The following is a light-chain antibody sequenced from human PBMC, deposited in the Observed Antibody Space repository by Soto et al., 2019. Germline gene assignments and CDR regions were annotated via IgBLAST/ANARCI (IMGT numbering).Light chain of an antibody. J-gene: IGKJ1*01. CDR3: MQGTLWPWT. V-gene: IGKV2-30*01. CDR2: KIS. CDR1: QILVDRDGNTY. Sequence: DVVMTQSPLSLPVTLGQPASISCSSSQILVDRDGNTYFNWYQRRPGQPPRRLIYKISYRDSGVPDRFSGSGSGTYFTLKISRVEAEYVGFYYCMQGTLWPWTFGQGTKVEIK.